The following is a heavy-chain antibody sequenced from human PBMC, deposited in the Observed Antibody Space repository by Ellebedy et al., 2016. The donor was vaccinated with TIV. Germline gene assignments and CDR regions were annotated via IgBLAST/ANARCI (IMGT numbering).Heavy chain of an antibody. CDR2: IWNSGSNQ. D-gene: IGHD4-23*01. Sequence: GESLKISXAASGFTFSDYGMHWVRQAPGKGLAWVAMIWNSGSNQYYADSVKGRFTISRDNSKNTLYLQMSSLRAEDTAVYYCARGVYGGLNDVFNVWGRGTVVTVSS. V-gene: IGHV3-33*01. J-gene: IGHJ3*01. CDR3: ARGVYGGLNDVFNV. CDR1: GFTFSDYG.